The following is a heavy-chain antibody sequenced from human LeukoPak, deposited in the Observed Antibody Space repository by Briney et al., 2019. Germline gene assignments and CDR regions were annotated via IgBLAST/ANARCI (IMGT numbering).Heavy chain of an antibody. CDR1: GFTFSSYW. Sequence: TGGSLRLSCAAPGFTFSSYWMHWVRQAPGKGLVWVSRINSDGSSTSYADSVKGRFTISRDNAKNTLYLQMNSLRAEDTAVYYCASLGADLEWLLQDHYYYGMDVWGQGTTVTVSS. CDR3: ASLGADLEWLLQDHYYYGMDV. D-gene: IGHD3-3*01. V-gene: IGHV3-74*01. J-gene: IGHJ6*02. CDR2: INSDGSST.